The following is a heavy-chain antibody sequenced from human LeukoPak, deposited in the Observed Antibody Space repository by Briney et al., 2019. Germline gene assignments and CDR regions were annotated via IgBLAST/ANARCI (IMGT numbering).Heavy chain of an antibody. J-gene: IGHJ6*03. CDR3: AREKVDTAMVTNPRKDYYYMDV. CDR1: GGSIRSGGYS. D-gene: IGHD5-18*01. CDR2: IYYSGRT. Sequence: SDTLSLTCAVSGGSIRSGGYSWRWIPQPPGKGLEWIGYIYYSGRTYYHPSLKSRVTISVHTSKNQFSLKLSSVTAADTAVYYCAREKVDTAMVTNPRKDYYYMDVWGKGTRVTVSS. V-gene: IGHV4-30-4*07.